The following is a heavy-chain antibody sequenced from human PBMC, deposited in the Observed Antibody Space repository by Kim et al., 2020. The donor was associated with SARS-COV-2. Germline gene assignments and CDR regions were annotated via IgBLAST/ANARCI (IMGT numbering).Heavy chain of an antibody. D-gene: IGHD6-13*01. CDR3: ARGYSTNRGGQNNWFDP. Sequence: FQGRVTMTRDTSTSTVYMELSSLRSEDTAVYYCARGYSTNRGGQNNWFDPWGQGTLVTVSS. J-gene: IGHJ5*02. V-gene: IGHV1-46*01.